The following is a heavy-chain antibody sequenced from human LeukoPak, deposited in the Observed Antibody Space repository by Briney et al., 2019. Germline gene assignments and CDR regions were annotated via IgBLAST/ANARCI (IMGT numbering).Heavy chain of an antibody. CDR2: ISAYNGNT. Sequence: ASVKVSCKASGYTFTGYYMHWVRQAPGQGLEWMGWISAYNGNTNYAQKLQGRVTMTTDTSTSTAYMELRSLRSDDTAVYYCARGERSIVVVPAGDDYWGQGTLVTVSS. CDR1: GYTFTGYY. V-gene: IGHV1-18*04. CDR3: ARGERSIVVVPAGDDY. J-gene: IGHJ4*02. D-gene: IGHD2-2*01.